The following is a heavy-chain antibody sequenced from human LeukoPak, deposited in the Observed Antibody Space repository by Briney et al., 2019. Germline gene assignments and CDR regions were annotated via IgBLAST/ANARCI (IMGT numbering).Heavy chain of an antibody. CDR3: ARHSRMKQQLDY. V-gene: IGHV4-30-2*02. D-gene: IGHD6-13*01. CDR2: IYHSGST. J-gene: IGHJ4*02. Sequence: PSETLSLTCTVSGGSISSGGYYWSWIRQPPGKGLEWIGYIYHSGSTYYNPSLKSRVTISVDRSKNQFSLKLSSMTAADTAVYYCARHSRMKQQLDYWGQGTLVTVSS. CDR1: GGSISSGGYY.